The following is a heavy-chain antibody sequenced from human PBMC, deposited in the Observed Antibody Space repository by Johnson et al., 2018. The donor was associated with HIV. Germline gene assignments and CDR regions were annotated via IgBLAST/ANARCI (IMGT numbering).Heavy chain of an antibody. Sequence: VQLVESGGGVVQPGKSLRLSCAASGFTFSGYGMHWVRQAPGKGLEYVSAISSNGDSTYYANSVKGRFTISRDNSKNTLYLQMGSLRTEDMAVYYCAKDLVVVTARGAFDIWGQGTMVTVSS. CDR3: AKDLVVVTARGAFDI. J-gene: IGHJ3*02. CDR1: GFTFSGYG. D-gene: IGHD2-21*02. CDR2: ISSNGDST. V-gene: IGHV3-64*01.